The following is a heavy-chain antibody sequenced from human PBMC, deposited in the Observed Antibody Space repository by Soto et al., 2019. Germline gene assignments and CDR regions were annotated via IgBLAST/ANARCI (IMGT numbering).Heavy chain of an antibody. J-gene: IGHJ6*02. CDR3: AASIFYSGMDD. CDR2: IYPGDSDT. Sequence: GESLKISCKGSGYTFTNYWIGWVRQMPGKGLEWMGIIYPGDSDTKYNPSFQGQVTISADKSITTTYLQWSSLKASDTAIYYCAASIFYSGMDDWGQGTTVTVSS. V-gene: IGHV5-51*01. CDR1: GYTFTNYW.